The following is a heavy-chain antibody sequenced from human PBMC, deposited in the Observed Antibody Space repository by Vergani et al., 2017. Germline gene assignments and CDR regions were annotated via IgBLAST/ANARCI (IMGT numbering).Heavy chain of an antibody. CDR1: GFTFGDYA. CDR2: IRSKAYGGTT. D-gene: IGHD3-22*01. Sequence: VQLVESGGGLVQPGRSLRLSCTASGFTFGDYAMSWFRQAPGKGLEWVGFIRSKAYGGTTEYAASVKGRFTISRDDSKSIAYLQMNSLKTEDTAVYYCTRDKLQYYDDSSGYYDRWGQGTLVTVSS. CDR3: TRDKLQYYDDSSGYYDR. V-gene: IGHV3-49*03. J-gene: IGHJ5*02.